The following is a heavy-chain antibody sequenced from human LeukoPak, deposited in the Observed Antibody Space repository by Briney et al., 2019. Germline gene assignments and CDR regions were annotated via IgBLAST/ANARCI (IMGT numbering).Heavy chain of an antibody. Sequence: SLRLSCTASGFTFGDYAMSWVRQAPGKGLEWVGFIRSKAYGGTTEYAASVKGRFTISRDDSKSIAYLQMNSLKTEDTAVYYCTRGEWELPDYWGQGTLATVSS. V-gene: IGHV3-49*04. CDR1: GFTFGDYA. D-gene: IGHD1-26*01. CDR2: IRSKAYGGTT. CDR3: TRGEWELPDY. J-gene: IGHJ4*02.